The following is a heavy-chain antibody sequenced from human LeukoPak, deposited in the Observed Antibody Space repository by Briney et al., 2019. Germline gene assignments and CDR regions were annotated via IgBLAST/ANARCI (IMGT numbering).Heavy chain of an antibody. CDR3: ARDSSGYYCFDY. V-gene: IGHV3-30*03. J-gene: IGHJ4*02. D-gene: IGHD3-22*01. CDR1: GFTFSSYG. Sequence: GGSLRLSCAASGFTFSSYGMHWVRQAPGKGLEWVAVISYDGSNKYYADSVKGRFTISRDNSKNTLYLQMNSLRAEDTAVYYCARDSSGYYCFDYWGQGALVTVSS. CDR2: ISYDGSNK.